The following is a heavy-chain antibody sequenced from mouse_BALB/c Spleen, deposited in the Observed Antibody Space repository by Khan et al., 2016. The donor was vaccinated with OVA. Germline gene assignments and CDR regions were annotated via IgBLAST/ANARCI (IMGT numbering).Heavy chain of an antibody. D-gene: IGHD2-2*01. CDR3: TRGGYALFAY. CDR1: GYTFTSYY. Sequence: QVQLQQSGAELVKPGSSVKLSCKASGYTFTSYYIYWVKQRPGQGLEWIGEINPTNGGANFNEKFKSKATLTVDKSSSTAYMQLRSLTSEDAAVYYCTRGGYALFAYWGQGTLVTVSA. V-gene: IGHV1S81*02. CDR2: INPTNGGA. J-gene: IGHJ3*01.